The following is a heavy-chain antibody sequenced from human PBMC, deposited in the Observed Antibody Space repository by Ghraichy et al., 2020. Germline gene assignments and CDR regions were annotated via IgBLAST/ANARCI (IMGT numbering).Heavy chain of an antibody. J-gene: IGHJ4*02. Sequence: SVKVSCKASGGTFSSYAISWVRQAPGQGLEWMGRIIPILGIANYAQKFQGRVTITADKSTSTAYMELSSLRSEDTAVYYCATGLGYCSSTSCYTPGGFDYWGQGTLVTVSS. CDR2: IIPILGIA. CDR1: GGTFSSYA. V-gene: IGHV1-69*04. D-gene: IGHD2-2*01. CDR3: ATGLGYCSSTSCYTPGGFDY.